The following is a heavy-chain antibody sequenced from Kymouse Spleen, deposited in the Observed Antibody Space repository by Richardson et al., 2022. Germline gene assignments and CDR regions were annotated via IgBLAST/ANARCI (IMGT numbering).Heavy chain of an antibody. D-gene: IGHD6-19*01. J-gene: IGHJ4*02. CDR2: ISYDGSNK. CDR1: GFTFSSYG. V-gene: IGHV3-30*18. CDR3: AKDLGEQWLPHFDY. Sequence: QVQLVESGGGVVQPGRSLRLSCAASGFTFSSYGMHWVRQAPGKGLEWVAVISYDGSNKYYADSVKGRFTISRDNSKNTLYLQMNSLRAEDTAVYYCAKDLGEQWLPHFDYWGQGTLVTVSS.